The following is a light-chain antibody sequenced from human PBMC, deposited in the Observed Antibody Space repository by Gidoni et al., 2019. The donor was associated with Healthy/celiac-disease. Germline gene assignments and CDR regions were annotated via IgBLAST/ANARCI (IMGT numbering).Light chain of an antibody. V-gene: IGKV3-11*01. Sequence: EIVLTQSPATLSLSPGERATLSCRASQSVRSYLAWYQQKPGQAPRLLIYDASNRATGIPARFSGSGSGTDFTLTISSLEPEDFAVYDCQQRSNWPPFTFGPGTKVDIK. CDR3: QQRSNWPPFT. J-gene: IGKJ3*01. CDR1: QSVRSY. CDR2: DAS.